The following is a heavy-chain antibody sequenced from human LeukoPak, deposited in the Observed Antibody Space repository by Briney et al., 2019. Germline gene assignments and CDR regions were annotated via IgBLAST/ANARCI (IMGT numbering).Heavy chain of an antibody. Sequence: SVKVSCKASGYTFTGYYMHWVRQAPGQGLEWMGGIIPIFGTANYAQKFQGRVTITTDESTSTAYMELSSLRSEDTAVYYCARGWTTVTRGGSYYMDVWGKGTTVTVSS. V-gene: IGHV1-69*05. CDR3: ARGWTTVTRGGSYYMDV. CDR2: IIPIFGTA. D-gene: IGHD4-17*01. J-gene: IGHJ6*03. CDR1: GYTFTGYY.